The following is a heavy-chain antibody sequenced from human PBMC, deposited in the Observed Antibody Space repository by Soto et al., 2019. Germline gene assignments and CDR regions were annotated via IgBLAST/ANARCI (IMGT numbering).Heavy chain of an antibody. Sequence: QVQLQQWGAGLLKPSETLSLTCAVYGGSFSGYYWSWIRQPPGKGLEWIGEINHSGSTNYNPSLKSRVTISVDTSMNQFSLKLSSVTAADTAVYYCAREGGGTYCSGGSCPYDAFDIWGQGTMVIVSS. V-gene: IGHV4-34*01. D-gene: IGHD2-15*01. CDR2: INHSGST. J-gene: IGHJ3*02. CDR1: GGSFSGYY. CDR3: AREGGGTYCSGGSCPYDAFDI.